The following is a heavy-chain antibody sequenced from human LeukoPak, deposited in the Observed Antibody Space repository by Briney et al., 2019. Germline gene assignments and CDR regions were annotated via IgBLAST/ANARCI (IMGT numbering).Heavy chain of an antibody. Sequence: VASVKVSCKASRYTFTTYGITWVRQAPGQRVESMGWVSTYGGNTKYAQNLQGRVTMTTDTSTSTAYMELRSLRSDDTAVYYCARSGWSDKYYFDFWGQGTPVTAS. CDR3: ARSGWSDKYYFDF. CDR1: RYTFTTYG. CDR2: VSTYGGNT. J-gene: IGHJ4*02. V-gene: IGHV1-18*01. D-gene: IGHD1-1*01.